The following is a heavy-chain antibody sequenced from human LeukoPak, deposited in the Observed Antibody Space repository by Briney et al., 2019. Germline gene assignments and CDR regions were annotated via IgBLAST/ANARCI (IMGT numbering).Heavy chain of an antibody. Sequence: ASVKVSCKASGYTFTSYDINWVRQAPGQGLEWMGWINTNTGNPTYAQGFTGRFVFSLDTSVSTAYLQISSLKAEDTAVYYCARVPNVAAVAGRYYFDYWGQGTLVTVSS. D-gene: IGHD6-19*01. CDR1: GYTFTSYD. CDR2: INTNTGNP. CDR3: ARVPNVAAVAGRYYFDY. V-gene: IGHV7-4-1*02. J-gene: IGHJ4*02.